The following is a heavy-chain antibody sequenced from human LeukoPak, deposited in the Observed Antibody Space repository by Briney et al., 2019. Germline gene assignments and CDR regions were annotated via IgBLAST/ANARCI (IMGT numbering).Heavy chain of an antibody. CDR1: GYTFTGYY. Sequence: GASVKVSCKASGYTFTGYYMHWVRQAPGQGLEWMGIINPSGGSTSYAQKLQGRVTMTTDTSTSTAYMELRSLRSDDTAVYYCARDYESRDGSGEFDPWGQGTLVTVSS. D-gene: IGHD3-10*01. CDR3: ARDYESRDGSGEFDP. V-gene: IGHV1-46*01. J-gene: IGHJ5*02. CDR2: INPSGGST.